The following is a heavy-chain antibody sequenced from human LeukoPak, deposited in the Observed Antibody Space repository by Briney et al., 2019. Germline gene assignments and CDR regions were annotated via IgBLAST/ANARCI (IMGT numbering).Heavy chain of an antibody. CDR1: GYTSTSYD. D-gene: IGHD3-9*01. J-gene: IGHJ4*02. CDR3: ARGRSSVLRYFDWLYYFDY. CDR2: MNPNSGNT. V-gene: IGHV1-8*01. Sequence: ASVKVSCKASGYTSTSYDINWVRQATGQGLEWMGWMNPNSGNTGYAQKFQGRVTMTRNTSISTAYMELSSLRSEDTAVYYCARGRSSVLRYFDWLYYFDYWGQGTLVTVSS.